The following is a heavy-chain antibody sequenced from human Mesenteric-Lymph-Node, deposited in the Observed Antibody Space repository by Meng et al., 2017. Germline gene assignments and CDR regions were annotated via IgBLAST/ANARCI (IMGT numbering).Heavy chain of an antibody. J-gene: IGHJ4*02. CDR1: GFTFSSYS. Sequence: VQLGGFGGGLVKPGGSLRLSCADSGFTFSSYSMNWVRQAPGKGLEWVSSISWNSKYIFHADSVKGRFTISRDNAKNSLYLQMNSLRAEDTAVYYCVRGDNGDYVDWGQGALVTVSS. CDR3: VRGDNGDYVD. V-gene: IGHV3-21*01. D-gene: IGHD4-17*01. CDR2: ISWNSKYI.